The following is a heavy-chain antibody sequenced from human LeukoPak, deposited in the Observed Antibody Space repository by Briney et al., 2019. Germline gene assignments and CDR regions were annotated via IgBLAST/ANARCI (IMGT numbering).Heavy chain of an antibody. V-gene: IGHV1-69*01. D-gene: IGHD5/OR15-5a*01. CDR3: ARDHGSTHPFDY. Sequence: GSSVKVSCKASGGTFSSYAISWVRQAPGQGLEWMGGVIPIFGTANYAQKFQGRVTITADESTSTAYMELSSLRSEDTAVYYCARDHGSTHPFDYWGQGTLVTVSS. CDR1: GGTFSSYA. J-gene: IGHJ4*02. CDR2: VIPIFGTA.